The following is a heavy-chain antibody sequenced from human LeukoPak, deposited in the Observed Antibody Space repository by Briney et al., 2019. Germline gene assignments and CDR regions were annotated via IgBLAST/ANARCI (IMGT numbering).Heavy chain of an antibody. Sequence: PGGSLRLSCAASGFIVSSNYMSWVRQAPGKGLEWVSVIYSGGSTYYADSVKGRFTISRDNSKSTLYLQMNSLRVEDTAVYYCARARGYSYGCDYWGQGTLVTVSS. J-gene: IGHJ4*02. V-gene: IGHV3-53*01. CDR1: GFIVSSNY. CDR2: IYSGGST. CDR3: ARARGYSYGCDY. D-gene: IGHD5-18*01.